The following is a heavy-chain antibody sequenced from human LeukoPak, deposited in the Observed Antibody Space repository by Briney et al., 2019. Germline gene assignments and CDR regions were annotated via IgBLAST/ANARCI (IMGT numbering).Heavy chain of an antibody. CDR3: ARERMYSGSGSTYPYYDY. D-gene: IGHD3-10*01. CDR1: GFTFSSYW. J-gene: IGHJ4*02. CDR2: IKPDGSET. V-gene: IGHV3-7*01. Sequence: GGSLRLSCAASGFTFSSYWMSWVRQSPGKGLEWVANIKPDGSETYFMDSVKGRFTISRDNAKNALYLEMNSLRAEDTAEYFCARERMYSGSGSTYPYYDYWGQGTLVTVSS.